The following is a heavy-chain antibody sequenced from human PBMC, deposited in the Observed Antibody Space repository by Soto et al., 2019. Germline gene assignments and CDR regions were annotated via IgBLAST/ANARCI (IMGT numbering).Heavy chain of an antibody. CDR2: IAVGSGYT. D-gene: IGHD2-8*01. CDR1: GFTFTSSA. J-gene: IGHJ4*02. CDR3: AADATAWQQMVPSDY. V-gene: IGHV1-58*01. Sequence: PRPPVKVSCKASGFTFTSSAFQWVRQARGQRLEWIGWIAVGSGYTNYAQRFQDRVTLTRDMSTATTYMELSRLTSEDTAIYYCAADATAWQQMVPSDYWGQGTLVTVSS.